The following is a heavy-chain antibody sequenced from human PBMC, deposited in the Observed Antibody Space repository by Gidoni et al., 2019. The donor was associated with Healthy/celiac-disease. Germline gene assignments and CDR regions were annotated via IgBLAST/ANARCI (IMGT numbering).Heavy chain of an antibody. CDR1: GGSISSSSYY. V-gene: IGHV4-39*01. CDR2: IYYSGST. D-gene: IGHD5-18*01. J-gene: IGHJ5*02. CDR3: TRHLGGYSYGSFDP. Sequence: QLQLQESGPGLVKPSETLSLTCTVSGGSISSSSYYWGWIRQPPGKGLEWIGSIYYSGSTYYNPSLKSRVTISVDTSKNQFSLKLSSVTAADTAVYYCTRHLGGYSYGSFDPWGQGTLVTVSS.